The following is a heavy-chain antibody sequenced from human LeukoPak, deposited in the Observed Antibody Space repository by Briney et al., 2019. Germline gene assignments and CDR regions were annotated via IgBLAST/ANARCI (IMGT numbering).Heavy chain of an antibody. J-gene: IGHJ3*01. V-gene: IGHV4-59*01. CDR1: GGSNIGYY. CDR2: IYYSGST. D-gene: IGHD6-19*01. CDR3: ARGLPGYSGGDDAFDV. Sequence: TSETLSLTCTVSGGSNIGYYWSWIRQPPGKGLEYIGYIYYSGSTNYSPSLKSRLTISLDTSKNQFSLKLTSVTTAHTALYYCARGLPGYSGGDDAFDVWGQGTVVIVS.